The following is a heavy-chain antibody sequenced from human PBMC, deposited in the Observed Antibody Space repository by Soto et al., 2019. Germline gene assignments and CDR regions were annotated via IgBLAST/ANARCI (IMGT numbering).Heavy chain of an antibody. V-gene: IGHV1-8*01. Sequence: GASVKVSCKASGYTFTIYDINCVLRSGLQGREWMGWMNPNSGNTGYAQKFQGRVTMTRNTSISTAYMELSSLRSEDTAVYYCARVVRDNSSGWSCMDVWGQGTTVTVSS. CDR3: ARVVRDNSSGWSCMDV. CDR1: GYTFTIYD. D-gene: IGHD6-19*01. J-gene: IGHJ6*02. CDR2: MNPNSGNT.